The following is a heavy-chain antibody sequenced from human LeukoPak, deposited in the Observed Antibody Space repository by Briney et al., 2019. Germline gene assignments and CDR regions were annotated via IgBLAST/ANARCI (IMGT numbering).Heavy chain of an antibody. J-gene: IGHJ4*02. Sequence: SQTLSLTCTVSGGSINSGSYYWSWIRRPAGKGLEWIGRIYTSGSTNYNPSLKSRVTISVDTSKNQFSLKLSSVTAADTAVYYCARVLSGSYYGVDYWGQGTLVTVSS. CDR2: IYTSGST. V-gene: IGHV4-61*02. D-gene: IGHD1-26*01. CDR1: GGSINSGSYY. CDR3: ARVLSGSYYGVDY.